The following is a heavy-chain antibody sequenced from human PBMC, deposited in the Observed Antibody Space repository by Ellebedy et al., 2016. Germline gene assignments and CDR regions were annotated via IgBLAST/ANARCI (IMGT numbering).Heavy chain of an antibody. CDR2: IYYSGST. Sequence: SETLSLXXAVSGDSISSGGYSWTWIRQPPGKGLEWIGYIYYSGSTYYNPSLKSRVTMSVDRSKNQFSLQLSSVTAADTAVYYCARLMVAAPSYYYYYGMDVWGQGATVTVSS. D-gene: IGHD2-15*01. V-gene: IGHV4-30-2*01. J-gene: IGHJ6*02. CDR3: ARLMVAAPSYYYYYGMDV. CDR1: GDSISSGGYS.